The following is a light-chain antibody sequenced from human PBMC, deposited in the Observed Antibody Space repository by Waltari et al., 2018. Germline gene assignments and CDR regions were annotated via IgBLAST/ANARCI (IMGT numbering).Light chain of an antibody. Sequence: EIVLTQSPGTLSLSPGERATLSCRPSQYVSSSYLAWSQQKPGQAPRLLIYGASFRAAGIPERFSGSGSGTDFTLTISRLEPEDFAVFYCLQYGSPPFTFGPGTKVEIK. CDR1: QYVSSSY. CDR3: LQYGSPPFT. V-gene: IGKV3-20*01. CDR2: GAS. J-gene: IGKJ3*01.